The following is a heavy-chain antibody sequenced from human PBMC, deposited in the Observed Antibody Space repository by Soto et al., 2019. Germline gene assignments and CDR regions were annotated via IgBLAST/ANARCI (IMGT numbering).Heavy chain of an antibody. CDR1: GGSINSGGSY. V-gene: IGHV4-31*03. D-gene: IGHD6-25*01. CDR2: IYYSGTT. J-gene: IGHJ5*02. CDR3: ASGRGYIWQNYFDL. Sequence: SETLSLTCTVPGGSINSGGSYWTWIRHHPGKGLEWFGNIYYSGTTHYNPSLEGRVFISLDTSRNQFSLKVTSVTAADSAVYYCASGRGYIWQNYFDLWGRGILVTVSS.